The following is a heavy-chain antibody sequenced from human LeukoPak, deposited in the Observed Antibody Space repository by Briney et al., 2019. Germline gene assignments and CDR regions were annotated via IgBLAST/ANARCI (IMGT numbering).Heavy chain of an antibody. D-gene: IGHD5-18*01. CDR2: INVDGSTT. V-gene: IGHV3-74*01. CDR3: ARTFGNNYGDC. Sequence: GGSLRLSCAASGFTFSTYWMHWVRQAPGKGLVWVSRINVDGSTTTYADSVKGRFTISRDNAKNTLYLQMNSLRGEDTAVYYCARTFGNNYGDCWGHGTLVTVSS. J-gene: IGHJ4*01. CDR1: GFTFSTYW.